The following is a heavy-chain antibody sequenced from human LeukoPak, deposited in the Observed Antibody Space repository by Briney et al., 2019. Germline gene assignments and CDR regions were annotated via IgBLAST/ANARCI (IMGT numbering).Heavy chain of an antibody. Sequence: AGGSLRLSCAASGFTFSNYAMSWVRQAPGKGLEWIGYIYYSGSTNYNPSLKSRVTISVDTSKNQFSLKLSSVTAADTAVYYCASLTQSAVAGHFDYWGQGTLVTVSS. D-gene: IGHD6-19*01. CDR3: ASLTQSAVAGHFDY. V-gene: IGHV4-59*01. CDR1: GFTFSNYA. CDR2: IYYSGST. J-gene: IGHJ4*02.